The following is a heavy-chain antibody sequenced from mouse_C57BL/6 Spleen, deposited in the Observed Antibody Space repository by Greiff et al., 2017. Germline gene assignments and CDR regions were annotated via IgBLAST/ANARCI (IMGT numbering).Heavy chain of an antibody. Sequence: EVKLMESGGGLVQPGGSLSLSCAASGFTFTDYYMSWVRQPPGKALEWLGFIRNKANGYTTEYSASVKGRFTISRDTSQCILYLQMKALGGEDSDTYYWAKYRDYEGAMENWGQGTSDTVSS. CDR2: IRNKANGYTT. CDR1: GFTFTDYY. D-gene: IGHD2-4*01. CDR3: AKYRDYEGAMEN. J-gene: IGHJ4*01. V-gene: IGHV7-3*01.